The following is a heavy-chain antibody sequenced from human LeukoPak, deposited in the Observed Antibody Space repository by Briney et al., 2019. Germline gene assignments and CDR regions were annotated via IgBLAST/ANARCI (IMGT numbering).Heavy chain of an antibody. CDR3: AREKYFDPPGAFDI. Sequence: SETLYLTCTVSGGSLSSYYWSWIRQPPGKGLEWIGYIYYSGSTNYNPSLKSRVTISVDTSKNQFSLKLSSVTAADTAVYYCAREKYFDPPGAFDIWGQGTMVTVSS. D-gene: IGHD3-9*01. J-gene: IGHJ3*02. CDR2: IYYSGST. CDR1: GGSLSSYY. V-gene: IGHV4-59*01.